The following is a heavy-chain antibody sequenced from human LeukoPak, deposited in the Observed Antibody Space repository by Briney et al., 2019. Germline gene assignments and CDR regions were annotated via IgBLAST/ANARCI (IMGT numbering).Heavy chain of an antibody. Sequence: ASVRVSSTGSGYTFTGYYIHWVRQAPGQGGERMGWINTNSGGTNYTQKFQGRDTINRETSISTAYIELSRLRSDYTAVYYCARAVPYEGNAFYVCGQGTMVTVSS. CDR2: INTNSGGT. D-gene: IGHD5-12*01. V-gene: IGHV1-2*02. J-gene: IGHJ3*01. CDR1: GYTFTGYY. CDR3: ARAVPYEGNAFYV.